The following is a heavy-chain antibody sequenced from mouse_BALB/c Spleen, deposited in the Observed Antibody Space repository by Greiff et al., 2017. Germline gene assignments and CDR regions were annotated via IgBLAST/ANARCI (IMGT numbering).Heavy chain of an antibody. V-gene: IGHV5-9-3*01. CDR2: ISSGGSYT. D-gene: IGHD2-2*01. CDR3: ARHRGLMVTTGEFAY. J-gene: IGHJ3*01. Sequence: EVKLVESGGGLVKPGGSLKLSCAASGFTFSSYAMSWVRQTPEKRLEWVATISSGGSYTYYPDSVKGRFTISRDNAKNTLYLQMSSLRSEDTAMYYCARHRGLMVTTGEFAYWGQGTLVTVSA. CDR1: GFTFSSYA.